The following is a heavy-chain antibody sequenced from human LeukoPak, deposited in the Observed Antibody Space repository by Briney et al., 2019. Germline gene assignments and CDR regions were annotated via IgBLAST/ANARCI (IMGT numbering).Heavy chain of an antibody. J-gene: IGHJ6*02. CDR1: GGSISSYY. D-gene: IGHD6-19*01. CDR3: ARTSQYSSEVRYYYYGMDV. V-gene: IGHV4-59*01. CDR2: IYYSGST. Sequence: SETLSLTCTVSGGSISSYYWSWIRQPPGKGLEWIGYIYYSGSTNYNPSLKSRVTISVDTSKNQFSLKLSSVTAADTAVYYCARTSQYSSEVRYYYYGMDVWGQGTTVTVSS.